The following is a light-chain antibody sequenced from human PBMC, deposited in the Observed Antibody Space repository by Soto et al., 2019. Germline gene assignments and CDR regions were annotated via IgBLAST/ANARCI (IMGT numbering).Light chain of an antibody. V-gene: IGLV2-23*01. J-gene: IGLJ1*01. Sequence: QLVLTQPASVSGSPGQSITISCTGTSSDVGTYNLVSWYQKHPDKAPKLMIYEGSKRPSGVSNRFSGSKSGNTASLTISGLQAEDEADYYCCSYASTTTYVFGTGTKLTVL. CDR3: CSYASTTTYV. CDR2: EGS. CDR1: SSDVGTYNL.